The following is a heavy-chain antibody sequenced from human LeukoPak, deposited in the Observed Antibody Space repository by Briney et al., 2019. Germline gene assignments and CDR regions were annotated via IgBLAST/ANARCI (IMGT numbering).Heavy chain of an antibody. CDR2: IYTSGST. J-gene: IGHJ4*02. Sequence: PSETLSLTCTVSGGSISDGSYYWSWLRQPAGKGLEWIGRIYTSGSTNYNPSLRSRVTISIDTSKNQFSLRLSSVTAADTAVYYCARGGQGSSGYYYDYWGQGTLVTVSS. V-gene: IGHV4-61*02. D-gene: IGHD3-22*01. CDR1: GGSISDGSYY. CDR3: ARGGQGSSGYYYDY.